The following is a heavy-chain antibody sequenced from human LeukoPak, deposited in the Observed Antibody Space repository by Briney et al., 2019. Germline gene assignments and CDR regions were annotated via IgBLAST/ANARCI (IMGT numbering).Heavy chain of an antibody. V-gene: IGHV1-18*01. CDR1: GYTFTSYG. Sequence: ASAKVSCKASGYTFTSYGISWVRQAPGQGLEWMGWISAYNGNTNYAQKLQGRVTMTTDTSTSTAHMELRSLRSDDTAVYYCARSRVVATMNYYYGMDVWGQGTTVTVSS. J-gene: IGHJ6*02. CDR3: ARSRVVATMNYYYGMDV. D-gene: IGHD5-12*01. CDR2: ISAYNGNT.